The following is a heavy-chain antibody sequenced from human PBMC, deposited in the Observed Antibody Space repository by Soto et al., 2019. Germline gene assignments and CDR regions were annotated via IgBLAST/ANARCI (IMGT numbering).Heavy chain of an antibody. CDR3: AYCAGGVFGITTDGYNGLDP. J-gene: IGHJ5*02. CDR1: ADTFTSYY. V-gene: IGHV1-46*01. D-gene: IGHD3-16*02. Sequence: ASVKVSCKAPADTFTSYYIHWVRQAPGHGLEWMGIINPSGGSTRFAQTFQGRITMTTDTSTSTVHMELRSLRSEDTAVYYCAYCAGGVFGITTDGYNGLDPWGQGSLATVSS. CDR2: INPSGGST.